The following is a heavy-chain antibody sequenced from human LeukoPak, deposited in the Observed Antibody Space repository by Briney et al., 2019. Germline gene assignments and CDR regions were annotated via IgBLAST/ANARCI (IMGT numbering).Heavy chain of an antibody. J-gene: IGHJ4*02. V-gene: IGHV4-59*08. D-gene: IGHD1-26*01. CDR1: GGSINTYY. CDR2: IYYGGST. CDR3: ARLRATTGLYYFDY. Sequence: PSETLSLTCTVSGGSINTYYWSWIRQPPGKGLEYIGYIYYGGSTNYNPSLKSRVTISVDTSKNQFSLKLNSVTAADAAVYYCARLRATTGLYYFDYWGQGTLVTVSS.